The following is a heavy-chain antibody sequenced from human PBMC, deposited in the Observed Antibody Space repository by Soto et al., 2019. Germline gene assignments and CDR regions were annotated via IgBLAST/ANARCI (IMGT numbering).Heavy chain of an antibody. V-gene: IGHV4-31*03. J-gene: IGHJ4*02. CDR2: LYYSGST. CDR3: ARGHSGYDPGRIY. Sequence: QVQLQESGPGLVKPSQTLSLTCTVSGGSLSSGGYYWSWIRQHPGKGLEWIGYLYYSGSTYHNPSLKSRVTITVDTSKNQFSLKLSSVTAADTAVYYCARGHSGYDPGRIYWGQGTLVTVSS. D-gene: IGHD5-12*01. CDR1: GGSLSSGGYY.